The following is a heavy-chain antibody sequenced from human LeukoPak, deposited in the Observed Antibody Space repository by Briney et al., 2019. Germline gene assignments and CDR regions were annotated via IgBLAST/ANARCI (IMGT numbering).Heavy chain of an antibody. J-gene: IGHJ3*02. CDR3: AKDRAFDI. CDR2: ISYDGSNK. Sequence: GGSLRLSCAASGFTFSSYGMHWVRQAPGKGLEWVAVISYDGSNKYYVDSVKGRFTISRDNSKNTLYLQMNSLRAEDTAVYYCAKDRAFDIWGQGTMVTVSS. CDR1: GFTFSSYG. V-gene: IGHV3-30*18.